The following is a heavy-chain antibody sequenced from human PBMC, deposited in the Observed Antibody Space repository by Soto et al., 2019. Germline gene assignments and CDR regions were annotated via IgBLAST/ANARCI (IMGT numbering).Heavy chain of an antibody. V-gene: IGHV5-51*01. Sequence: VESLKISCKGSGYSFNSYYIAWVRQIPWKGLEWMGIIHPVDSETRYSPSFQGHVIISADKSISSAYLQWSSLGAADTAMYYCARQRITRLRGDSSSCLEVLGQVNTVIIS. J-gene: IGHJ6*02. D-gene: IGHD3-10*01. CDR1: GYSFNSYY. CDR2: IHPVDSET. CDR3: ARQRITRLRGDSSSCLEV.